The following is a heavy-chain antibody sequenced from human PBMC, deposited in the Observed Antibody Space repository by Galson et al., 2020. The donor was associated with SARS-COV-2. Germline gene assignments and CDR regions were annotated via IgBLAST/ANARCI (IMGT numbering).Heavy chain of an antibody. J-gene: IGHJ4*02. V-gene: IGHV3-30*04. CDR2: ISYDGSNK. CDR3: ARAAYYYDSSGYYYDY. D-gene: IGHD3-22*01. Sequence: GGSLRLSCAASGFTFSSYAMHWVRQAPGKGLEWVAVISYDGSNKYYADSVKGRFTISRDNSKNTLYLQMNSLRAEDTAVYYCARAAYYYDSSGYYYDYWGQGTLVTVSS. CDR1: GFTFSSYA.